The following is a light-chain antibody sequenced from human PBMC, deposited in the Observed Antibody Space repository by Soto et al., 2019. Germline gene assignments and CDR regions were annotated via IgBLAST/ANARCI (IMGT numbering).Light chain of an antibody. CDR3: QQYNKWPPYT. CDR1: QSVSSN. CDR2: GAS. V-gene: IGKV3-15*01. Sequence: EIVMTQSPATLSVSPGERATLSCRASQSVSSNLAWYQQKPGQAPRLLIYGASTRATGIPARFSGSGYGTELTLTIISLQSEDFAVYYCQQYNKWPPYTFGQGTKLEIK. J-gene: IGKJ2*01.